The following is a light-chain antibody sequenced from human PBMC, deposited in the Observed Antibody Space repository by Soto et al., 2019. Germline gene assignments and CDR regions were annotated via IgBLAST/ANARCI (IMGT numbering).Light chain of an antibody. Sequence: DIQMTQSPSTLSASVGDRVTITCRASQSISSWLAWYQQKPGKAPKLLIYDASSLESGVPSRFSGSGSGTEFTITISSLQPDDFATYYRQQYNSYSWTFGQGTKVEIK. CDR3: QQYNSYSWT. CDR2: DAS. J-gene: IGKJ1*01. CDR1: QSISSW. V-gene: IGKV1-5*01.